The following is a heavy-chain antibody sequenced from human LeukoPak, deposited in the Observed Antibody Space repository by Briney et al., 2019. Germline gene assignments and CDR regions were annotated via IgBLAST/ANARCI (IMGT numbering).Heavy chain of an antibody. CDR2: IGWNSGSI. V-gene: IGHV3-9*01. D-gene: IGHD3-3*01. CDR1: GFTFDDYA. CDR3: ARAFGITIFGVVPRFDP. Sequence: GGSLRLSCAASGFTFDDYAMHWVRQAPGKGLEWVSGIGWNSGSIGYADSVKGRFTISRDNAKNSLYLQMNSLRAEDTAVYYCARAFGITIFGVVPRFDPWGQGTLVTVSS. J-gene: IGHJ5*02.